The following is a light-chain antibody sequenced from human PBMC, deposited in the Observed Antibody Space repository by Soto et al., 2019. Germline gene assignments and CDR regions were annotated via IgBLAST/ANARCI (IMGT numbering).Light chain of an antibody. CDR1: QSVSSY. V-gene: IGKV3-11*01. J-gene: IGKJ4*01. CDR3: QQRSNWPPLT. Sequence: EIVLTQSPATLSLSPGERATLSCRASQSVSSYLAWYQQKPGQAPRLLIYDASNRATGIPARFSGRGSGTDFTLTISSLEPEDFAVYYCQQRSNWPPLTFGGWTKVEIK. CDR2: DAS.